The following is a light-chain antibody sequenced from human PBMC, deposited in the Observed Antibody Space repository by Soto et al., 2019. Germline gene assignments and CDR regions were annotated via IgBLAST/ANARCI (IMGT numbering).Light chain of an antibody. V-gene: IGLV2-8*01. Sequence: QSVLTQPPAASGSPGQSVTISCTGTSSDVGGYNYVSWYQQHPGKAPKLMIYEVSKRPPGVPDRFSGSKSGNTASLTVSGLQAEDEADYYCNSYVGNNNFVFGTGTKVTVL. CDR2: EVS. CDR3: NSYVGNNNFV. J-gene: IGLJ1*01. CDR1: SSDVGGYNY.